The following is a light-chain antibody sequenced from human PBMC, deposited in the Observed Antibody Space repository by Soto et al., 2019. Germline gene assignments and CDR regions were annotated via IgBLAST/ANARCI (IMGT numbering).Light chain of an antibody. CDR3: QSYDISLSGHVV. CDR2: GNG. Sequence: QSVLTQPPSVSGAPGQRVTISCTGSSSNIGAGYDVHWYQQLPGTAPKLLIYGNGNRPSGVPDRFSGSKSGTSASLAITGLQAEDEADYYCQSYDISLSGHVVFGGGTQLTVL. V-gene: IGLV1-40*01. CDR1: SSNIGAGYD. J-gene: IGLJ2*01.